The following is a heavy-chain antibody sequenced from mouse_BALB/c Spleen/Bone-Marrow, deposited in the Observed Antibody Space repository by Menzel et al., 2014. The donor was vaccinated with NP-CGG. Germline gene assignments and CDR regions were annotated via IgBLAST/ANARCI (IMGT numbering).Heavy chain of an antibody. CDR3: ARETAIVADFDY. Sequence: EVKLMESGPDLVKPSQSVSLTYTVTAYSITSGYGWHWIRQFPGNRLEWMAYIHYSGNTDYNPSLKSRISITRDTSKNQFFLQLNSVTTEDTATYYCARETAIVADFDYWGQGTTLTVSS. D-gene: IGHD1-1*01. CDR2: IHYSGNT. CDR1: AYSITSGYG. V-gene: IGHV3-1*02. J-gene: IGHJ2*01.